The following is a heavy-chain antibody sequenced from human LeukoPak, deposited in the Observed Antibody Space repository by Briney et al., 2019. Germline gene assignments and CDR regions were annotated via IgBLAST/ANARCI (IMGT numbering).Heavy chain of an antibody. D-gene: IGHD6-6*01. CDR1: EFTFSRFA. CDR2: VSGTGDKT. Sequence: PGGSLRLSCVASEFTFSRFAMSWVRQAPGRGLEWISSVSGTGDKTHYTDSVKGRFTISRDNSKNTLYLHMSALRAADTAVYYCAKPSTPARPFLTYLYYYLDVWGEGTTVIDSS. J-gene: IGHJ6*03. V-gene: IGHV3-23*01. CDR3: AKPSTPARPFLTYLYYYLDV.